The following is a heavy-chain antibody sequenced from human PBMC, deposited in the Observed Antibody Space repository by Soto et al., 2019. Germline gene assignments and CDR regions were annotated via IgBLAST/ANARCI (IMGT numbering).Heavy chain of an antibody. CDR3: ARSATFGYYDSSGHSVRALYYYGMDV. Sequence: ASVKVSCKASGYTFTGYYMHWVRQAPGQGLEWMGWINPNSGGTNYAQKFQGRVTMTRDTSISTAYMELSRLRSDDTAVYYWARSATFGYYDSSGHSVRALYYYGMDVWGQGTTVTVSS. V-gene: IGHV1-2*02. J-gene: IGHJ6*02. CDR2: INPNSGGT. D-gene: IGHD3-22*01. CDR1: GYTFTGYY.